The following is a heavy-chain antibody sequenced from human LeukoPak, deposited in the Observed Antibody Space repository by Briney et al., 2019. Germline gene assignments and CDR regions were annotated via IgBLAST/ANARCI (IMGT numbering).Heavy chain of an antibody. V-gene: IGHV4-31*03. CDR2: IYYSGST. Sequence: SETLSLTCTVSGGSISSGGYYWSWIRQHPGKGLEWIGYIYYSGSTYYNPSLKSRVTISVDTSKNQFSLKLSSVTAADTAVYYCARGPSPLYGDPDYWGQGTLVTVSS. D-gene: IGHD4-17*01. J-gene: IGHJ4*02. CDR3: ARGPSPLYGDPDY. CDR1: GGSISSGGYY.